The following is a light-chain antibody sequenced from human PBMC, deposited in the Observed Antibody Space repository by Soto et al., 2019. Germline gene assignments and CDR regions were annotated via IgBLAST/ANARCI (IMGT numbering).Light chain of an antibody. CDR1: QSVSSS. CDR3: QQYIDWPPGT. V-gene: IGKV3-15*01. CDR2: DTS. Sequence: EIVVTQSPATLSVSPGERVTLSCRASQSVSSSLAWYHQRPGQAPRLLIYDTSPRAAGISARFSGSGSGTEFTLTISSLQSEDFAVYYCQQYIDWPPGTFGQGTAVEIK. J-gene: IGKJ1*01.